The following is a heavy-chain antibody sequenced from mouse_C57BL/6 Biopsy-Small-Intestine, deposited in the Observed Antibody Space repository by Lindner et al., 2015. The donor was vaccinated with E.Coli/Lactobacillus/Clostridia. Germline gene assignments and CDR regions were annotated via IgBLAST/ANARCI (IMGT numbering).Heavy chain of an antibody. Sequence: SVKVSCKASGYIFRNNGVSWVRQAPGHGLEWMGWISGFNGDTRYAQKFQARVTMTTETSTSTVYMELRSLRPDDTAVYYCARDSPFDSSTYYMSFDYWGQGTLVTVS. CDR2: ISGFNGDT. J-gene: IGHJ4*01. CDR1: GYIFRNNG. D-gene: IGHD1-1*01. CDR3: ARDSPFDSSTYYMSFDY. V-gene: IGHV14-4*02.